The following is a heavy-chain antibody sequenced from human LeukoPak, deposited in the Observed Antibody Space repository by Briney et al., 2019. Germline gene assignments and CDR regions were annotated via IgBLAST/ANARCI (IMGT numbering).Heavy chain of an antibody. J-gene: IGHJ4*02. D-gene: IGHD2/OR15-2a*01. Sequence: ASVKVSCTASGYTFTDYYIHWVRQAPGQGFEWMGWIIPSSGGTTYAQKFQGRVTMTRDTSISTAYMELISLRSDDTAVYYCARVLPSDNWGQGTLVTVSS. CDR2: IIPSSGGT. CDR1: GYTFTDYY. CDR3: ARVLPSDN. V-gene: IGHV1-2*02.